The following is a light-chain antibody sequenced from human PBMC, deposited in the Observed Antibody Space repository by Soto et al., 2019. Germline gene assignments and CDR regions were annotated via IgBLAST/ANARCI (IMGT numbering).Light chain of an antibody. V-gene: IGKV3-20*01. J-gene: IGKJ4*01. CDR3: EQYGSTPLT. CDR1: QSVANNY. Sequence: EIVLTQSPGTLSLSPGERATLSCRASQSVANNYLAWYQQKPGQAPRFLMYDASSRATGILDRFSGSGSGTDFTLTISRLEPEDFAVYYCEQYGSTPLTFGGGTKVEIK. CDR2: DAS.